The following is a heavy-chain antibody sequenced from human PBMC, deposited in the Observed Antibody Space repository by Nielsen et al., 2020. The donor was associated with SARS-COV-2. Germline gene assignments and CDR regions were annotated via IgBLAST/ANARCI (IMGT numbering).Heavy chain of an antibody. V-gene: IGHV1-3*01. D-gene: IGHD1-26*01. CDR3: ARGRSGTYYYGMDV. Sequence: ASVKVSCKASGYRFTSYAIHWVRQAPGQGLESMGWINAGNGYTEYSQNFQGRVTITTDTSATTAYMEVRYLKSEDTAVFYCARGRSGTYYYGMDVWGQGTTVTVSS. CDR1: GYRFTSYA. CDR2: INAGNGYT. J-gene: IGHJ6*02.